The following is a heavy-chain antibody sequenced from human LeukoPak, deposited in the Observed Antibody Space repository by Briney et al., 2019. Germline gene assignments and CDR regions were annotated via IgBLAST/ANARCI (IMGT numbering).Heavy chain of an antibody. CDR3: AREYENILVY. V-gene: IGHV3-66*01. J-gene: IGHJ4*02. Sequence: GGSLRLSCAASGLNVSSNYMSWVRQAPGKGLEWVSVIYSGGSTYYADSVKGRFTISRDNSKNTLYLQMNSLRAEDTAVYYCAREYENILVYWGQGTLVTVSS. CDR1: GLNVSSNY. CDR2: IYSGGST. D-gene: IGHD2/OR15-2a*01.